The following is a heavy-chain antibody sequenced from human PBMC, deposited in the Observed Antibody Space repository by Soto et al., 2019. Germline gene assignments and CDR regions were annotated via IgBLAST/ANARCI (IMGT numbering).Heavy chain of an antibody. V-gene: IGHV4-34*01. Sequence: WTWIRQTPEKGLEWIGEINDSGNINYHPSLKSRVTILVDTAKKQISLRLSSVTAADTAVYYCARGLILWFGELSRRGGYYYYMDVWGKGTTVTVSS. CDR3: ARGLILWFGELSRRGGYYYYMDV. D-gene: IGHD3-10*01. J-gene: IGHJ6*03. CDR2: INDSGNI.